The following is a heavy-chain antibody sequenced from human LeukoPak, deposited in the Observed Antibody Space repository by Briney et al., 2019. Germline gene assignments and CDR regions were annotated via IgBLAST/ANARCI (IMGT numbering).Heavy chain of an antibody. CDR1: GYTFTDDY. D-gene: IGHD2-15*01. Sequence: GASVKVSCKASGYTFTDDYLHCVRHAPGQGLEWMGWINPKSGATHYAQMFQGRVTMTRDTSISAAYLDLRGLRSDDTAVYYCARGELKMGSGGTYFRWWGQGTLVSVSS. CDR2: INPKSGAT. V-gene: IGHV1-2*02. J-gene: IGHJ4*02. CDR3: ARGELKMGSGGTYFRW.